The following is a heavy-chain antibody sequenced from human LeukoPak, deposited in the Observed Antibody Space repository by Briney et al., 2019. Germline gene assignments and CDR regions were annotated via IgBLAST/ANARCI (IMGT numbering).Heavy chain of an antibody. CDR3: VTGPSATLEY. Sequence: SETLSLTCTVSGASNSSYYWSWIRQPPAKGLEWIGYMHHSGTTKYNPSFKSRVTISVDVSKNQISLKLSSVTAADTAGYDVVTGPSATLEYWGEETLVTLSS. CDR1: GASNSSYY. CDR2: MHHSGTT. J-gene: IGHJ4*02. V-gene: IGHV4-59*01.